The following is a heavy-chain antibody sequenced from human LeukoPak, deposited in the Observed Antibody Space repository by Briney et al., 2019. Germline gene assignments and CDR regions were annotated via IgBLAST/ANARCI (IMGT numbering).Heavy chain of an antibody. CDR3: ARPLMYYFGSETYYWFDP. CDR1: GFTFSDYY. Sequence: GGSLRLSCAASGFTFSDYYMSWIRQAPGKGLEWVSYISSSGSTIYYADSVKGRFTISRDNAKNSLYLQMNSLRAEDTAMYYCARPLMYYFGSETYYWFDPWGQGTLVTVSS. V-gene: IGHV3-11*04. J-gene: IGHJ5*02. D-gene: IGHD3-10*01. CDR2: ISSSGSTI.